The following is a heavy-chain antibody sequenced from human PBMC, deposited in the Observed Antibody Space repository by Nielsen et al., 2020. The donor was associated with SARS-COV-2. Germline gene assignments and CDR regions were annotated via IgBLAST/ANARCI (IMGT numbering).Heavy chain of an antibody. CDR1: GYTFTSYA. CDR2: INTNTGNP. J-gene: IGHJ6*02. Sequence: ASVKVSCKASGYTFTSYAMNWVRQAPGQGLEWMGWINTNTGNPTYAQGFTGRFVFSLDTSVSTAYLQISSLKAEDTAVYYCARVPTPGIAVAGTDYYYYGMDVWGQGTTVTVSS. D-gene: IGHD6-13*01. V-gene: IGHV7-4-1*02. CDR3: ARVPTPGIAVAGTDYYYYGMDV.